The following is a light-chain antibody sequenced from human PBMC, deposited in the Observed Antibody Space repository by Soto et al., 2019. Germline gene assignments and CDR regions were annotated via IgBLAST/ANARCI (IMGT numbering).Light chain of an antibody. CDR2: AAS. CDR3: QQSYSTPRVT. J-gene: IGKJ3*01. V-gene: IGKV1-39*01. Sequence: DIQMTQSPSSLSASVGDRVTITCRASQSISSYLNWYQQKPGKAPKLLIYAASSLQSGVPSRFSGSGSGTDFTLTISSLQPEDCATYYWQQSYSTPRVTFGPGTKVYIK. CDR1: QSISSY.